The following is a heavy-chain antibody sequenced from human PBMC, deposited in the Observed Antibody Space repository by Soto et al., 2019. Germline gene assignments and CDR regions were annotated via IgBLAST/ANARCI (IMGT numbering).Heavy chain of an antibody. D-gene: IGHD6-19*01. CDR3: ARDFEIAMSGNAFDI. CDR2: INPTLGTA. Sequence: QVQLVQSGAEVKKPGSSVKVSCKASGGTFSRHTLSWVRQAPGQGLAWMGRINPTLGTANYAQKLQGRVTFTADLCTSTAFMDLSGLRSDDTAGYYCARDFEIAMSGNAFDIWGQGTMVTVSS. V-gene: IGHV1-69*08. CDR1: GGTFSRHT. J-gene: IGHJ3*02.